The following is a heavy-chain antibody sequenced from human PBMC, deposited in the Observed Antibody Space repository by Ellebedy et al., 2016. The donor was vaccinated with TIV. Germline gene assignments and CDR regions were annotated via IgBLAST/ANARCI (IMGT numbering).Heavy chain of an antibody. J-gene: IGHJ4*02. D-gene: IGHD1-26*01. CDR3: ARDQGGGSYKFDY. Sequence: AASVKVSCKASGYTFTSYGISWVRQAPGQGLEWMGRIIPILGIANYAQKFQGRVTITADKSTSTAYMELRSLRSDDTAVYYCARDQGGGSYKFDYWGQGTLVTVSS. CDR2: IIPILGIA. CDR1: GYTFTSYG. V-gene: IGHV1-69*04.